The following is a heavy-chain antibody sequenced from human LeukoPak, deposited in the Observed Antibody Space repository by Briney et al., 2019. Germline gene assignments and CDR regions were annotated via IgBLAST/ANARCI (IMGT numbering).Heavy chain of an antibody. Sequence: SQTLSLTCTVSDGSISGDNYYWTWIRQPAGKGLEWIERVYTGGSANYNPSLKSRVTMSVDTSKNQFSLKLNSVTAADTALYYCAREEYFDGSGYYFRYFDSWGQGILVTVSS. J-gene: IGHJ4*02. CDR2: VYTGGSA. V-gene: IGHV4-61*02. CDR1: DGSISGDNYY. CDR3: AREEYFDGSGYYFRYFDS. D-gene: IGHD3-22*01.